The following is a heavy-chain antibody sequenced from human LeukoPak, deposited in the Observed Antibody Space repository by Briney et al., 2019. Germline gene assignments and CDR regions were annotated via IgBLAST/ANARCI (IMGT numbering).Heavy chain of an antibody. Sequence: SYTLSLTCAVSGDSISCCYWTGIQQSARRGLNWIGRVFISGSTNYNPSLQGRVTMSVDRSKSQFSLNVSSVTAADSALYYCARCGTNNSGYHSTDDWGKGTTVTVSS. CDR3: ARCGTNNSGYHSTDD. CDR1: GDSISCCY. J-gene: IGHJ6*03. D-gene: IGHD2/OR15-2a*01. V-gene: IGHV4-4*07. CDR2: VFISGST.